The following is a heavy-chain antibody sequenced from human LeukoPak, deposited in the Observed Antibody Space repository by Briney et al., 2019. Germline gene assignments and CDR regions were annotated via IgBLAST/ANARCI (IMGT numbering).Heavy chain of an antibody. CDR2: INSDGSTT. CDR3: ARDGGGTYSLAFDI. CDR1: GFTFSRYW. Sequence: PGGSLRLSCVASGFTFSRYWMHWVRQAPGKGLVWVSRINSDGSTTIYADSVKGRFTISRDNAKNTLYLQMNSLRAEDTAVYYCARDGGGTYSLAFDIWGQGTMVTVSS. V-gene: IGHV3-74*01. D-gene: IGHD1-26*01. J-gene: IGHJ3*02.